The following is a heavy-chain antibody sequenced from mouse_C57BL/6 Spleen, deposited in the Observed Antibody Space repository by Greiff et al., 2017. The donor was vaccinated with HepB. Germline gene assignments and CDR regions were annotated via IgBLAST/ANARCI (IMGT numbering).Heavy chain of an antibody. Sequence: VQLQQSGAELVKPGASVKISCKASGYAFSSYWMNWVKQRPGKGLEWIGQIYPGDGDTNYNGKFKGKATLTADKSSSTAYMQLSSLTSEDSAVYFCARAPLITTVVATGAMDYWGQGTSVTVSS. CDR3: ARAPLITTVVATGAMDY. CDR2: IYPGDGDT. J-gene: IGHJ4*01. CDR1: GYAFSSYW. V-gene: IGHV1-80*01. D-gene: IGHD1-1*01.